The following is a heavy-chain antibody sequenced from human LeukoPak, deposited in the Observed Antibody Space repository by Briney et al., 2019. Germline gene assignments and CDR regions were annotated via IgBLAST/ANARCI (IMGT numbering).Heavy chain of an antibody. CDR1: GYTFTSSD. D-gene: IGHD1-26*01. CDR3: ARGKRELPVPRAFDI. V-gene: IGHV1-8*01. J-gene: IGHJ3*02. CDR2: MNPNSGNT. Sequence: ASVKVSCKVSGYTFTSSDINWVRQATGQGLEWMGWMNPNSGNTGYAQKFQGRVTMTRNTSISTVYMELSSLRSEDTAVYYCARGKRELPVPRAFDIWGQGTMVTVSS.